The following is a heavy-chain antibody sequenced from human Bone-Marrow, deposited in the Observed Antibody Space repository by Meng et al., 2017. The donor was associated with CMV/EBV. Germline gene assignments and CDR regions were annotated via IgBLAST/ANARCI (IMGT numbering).Heavy chain of an antibody. CDR3: AREGTIFGVVPYGGPFDP. D-gene: IGHD3-3*01. J-gene: IGHJ5*02. CDR1: GGSISSSSYY. V-gene: IGHV4-39*02. Sequence: GSLRLSCTVSGGSISSSSYYWGWIRQPPGKGLEWIGSIYYSGSTYYNPSLKSRVTISVDTSKNQFSLKLSSVTAADTAVYYCAREGTIFGVVPYGGPFDPWAQGTLVTFPS. CDR2: IYYSGST.